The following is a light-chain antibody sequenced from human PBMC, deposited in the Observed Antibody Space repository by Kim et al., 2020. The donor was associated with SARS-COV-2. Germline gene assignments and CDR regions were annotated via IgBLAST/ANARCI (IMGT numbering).Light chain of an antibody. CDR2: DAA. V-gene: IGKV3-11*01. Sequence: PGEGATLSCRASQSVSTCLAWYQHKRGQGPRLLIYDAAMRATGIPDRFSGSGSGTDFTLTISSLESEDFAIYYCQQRSKWPPALSFGGGTKVDIK. CDR3: QQRSKWPPALS. CDR1: QSVSTC. J-gene: IGKJ4*01.